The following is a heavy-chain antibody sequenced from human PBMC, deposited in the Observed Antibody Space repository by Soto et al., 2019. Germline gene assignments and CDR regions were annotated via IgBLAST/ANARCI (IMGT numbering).Heavy chain of an antibody. V-gene: IGHV4-4*07. CDR3: ARVRALLFGELKGRDWFDP. J-gene: IGHJ5*02. Sequence: SEILSLTCTVSGGSISSYYWGWIRQPAGKGLEWIGRIYTSGSTNYNPSLKSRVTMSVDTSKNQFSLKLSSVTAADTAVYYCARVRALLFGELKGRDWFDPWGQGTLVTVSS. CDR2: IYTSGST. D-gene: IGHD3-10*02. CDR1: GGSISSYY.